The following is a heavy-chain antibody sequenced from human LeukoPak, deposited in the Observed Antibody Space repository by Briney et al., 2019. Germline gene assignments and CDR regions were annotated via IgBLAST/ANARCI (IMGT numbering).Heavy chain of an antibody. CDR1: GGTFSRYA. CDR2: ITPIFGTA. J-gene: IGHJ4*02. CDR3: ARDAAIYDSGAYYYLW. V-gene: IGHV1-69*01. Sequence: SVKVSCKASGGTFSRYAISWVRQAPGQGLEWMGGITPIFGTANCAQKFQGRVTITADESTRTAYMELRSLKSEDTAVYYCARDAAIYDSGAYYYLWWGQGTLVTVSS. D-gene: IGHD3-22*01.